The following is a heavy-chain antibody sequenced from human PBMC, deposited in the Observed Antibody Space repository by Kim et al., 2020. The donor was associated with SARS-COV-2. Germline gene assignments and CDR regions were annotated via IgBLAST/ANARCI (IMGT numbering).Heavy chain of an antibody. D-gene: IGHD3-3*01. Sequence: GGSLRPSCAASGFTFSSYAMSWVRQATGKGLEWVSAISGSGGSTYYADSVKGRFTISRDNSKNTLYLQTNSLRAEHTAVYYCASLGGGIFGVVNWFDPWGQGSLDTVSS. V-gene: IGHV3-23*01. J-gene: IGHJ5*02. CDR2: ISGSGGST. CDR3: ASLGGGIFGVVNWFDP. CDR1: GFTFSSYA.